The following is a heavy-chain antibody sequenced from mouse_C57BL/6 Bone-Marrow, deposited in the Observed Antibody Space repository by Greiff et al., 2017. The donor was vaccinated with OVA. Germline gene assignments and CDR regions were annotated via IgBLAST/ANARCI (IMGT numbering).Heavy chain of an antibody. CDR1: GFTFSDYG. D-gene: IGHD2-4*01. CDR2: ISSGSSTI. V-gene: IGHV5-17*01. CDR3: AVDYDDYYAMDY. J-gene: IGHJ4*01. Sequence: DVKLVESGGGLVKPGGSLKLSCAASGFTFSDYGMHWVRQAPEKGLEWVAYISSGSSTIYYADTVKGRFTISRDNAKNTLFLQMTSLRSEDTAMYYCAVDYDDYYAMDYWGQGTSVTVSS.